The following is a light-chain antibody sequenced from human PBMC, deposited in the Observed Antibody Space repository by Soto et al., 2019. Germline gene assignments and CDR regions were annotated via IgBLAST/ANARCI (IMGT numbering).Light chain of an antibody. CDR3: QQRSNWPST. V-gene: IGKV3-11*01. CDR1: QSVSSY. Sequence: EIVLTQSPATLSLSPGERATLSCRASQSVSSYLAWHQQKPGQAPRLLIYDASNRATGIPARFSGSGSGTDFTLTISSLEPEDFAVYYCQQRSNWPSTFGQGTKLEIK. CDR2: DAS. J-gene: IGKJ2*01.